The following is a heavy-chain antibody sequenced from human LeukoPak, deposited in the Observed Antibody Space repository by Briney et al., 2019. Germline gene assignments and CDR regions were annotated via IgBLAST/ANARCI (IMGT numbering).Heavy chain of an antibody. D-gene: IGHD3-22*01. V-gene: IGHV1-2*02. CDR3: TRTYYYDSSGYGSDY. CDR2: INPNSGGT. Sequence: ASVKVSCKASGYTFTGYYMHWVRQAPGRGLEWMGWINPNSGGTNYAQKFQGRVTMTRDTSISTAYMELSRLRSDDTAVYYCTRTYYYDSSGYGSDYWGQGTLVTVSS. J-gene: IGHJ4*02. CDR1: GYTFTGYY.